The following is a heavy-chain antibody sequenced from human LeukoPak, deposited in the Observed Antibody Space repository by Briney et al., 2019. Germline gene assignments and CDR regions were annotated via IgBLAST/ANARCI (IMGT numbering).Heavy chain of an antibody. Sequence: GGSLRLSCAASGFKFSDHYIDWVRQAPGKGLEWVSVISGNAGSTYYADSVKGRFTISRDNSKNTLYLQMNSLRAEDTAVYYCAKRLPVVGDRNRAFDYWGQGTLVTVSS. CDR3: AKRLPVVGDRNRAFDY. CDR2: ISGNAGST. D-gene: IGHD2-21*02. CDR1: GFKFSDHY. V-gene: IGHV3-23*01. J-gene: IGHJ4*02.